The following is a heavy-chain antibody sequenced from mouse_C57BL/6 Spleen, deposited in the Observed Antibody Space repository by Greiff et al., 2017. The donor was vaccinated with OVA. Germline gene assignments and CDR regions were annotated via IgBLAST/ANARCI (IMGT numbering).Heavy chain of an antibody. D-gene: IGHD1-1*01. J-gene: IGHJ3*01. V-gene: IGHV1-15*01. CDR3: TRYYGSSYDWFAY. CDR1: GYTFTDYE. Sequence: QVQLQQSGAELVRPGASVTLSCKASGYTFTDYEMHWVKQTPVHGLEWIGAIDPETGGTAYNQKFKGKAILTADKSSSTAYMELRSLTSEDSAVYYCTRYYGSSYDWFAYWGQGTLVTVSA. CDR2: IDPETGGT.